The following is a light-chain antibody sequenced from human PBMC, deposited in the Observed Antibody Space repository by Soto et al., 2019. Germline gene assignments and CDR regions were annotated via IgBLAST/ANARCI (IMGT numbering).Light chain of an antibody. CDR2: GAS. V-gene: IGKV3-15*01. CDR1: QSVSSN. Sequence: EIVMTQSPATLSVSPGERATLSCRASQSVSSNLAWYQQKPGQAPGLLIYGASTRATGIPARFSGSGSGTEFTLTISSLQSEDFAVYFCQHYNNCPPPWTFGQGTKVEVK. J-gene: IGKJ1*01. CDR3: QHYNNCPPPWT.